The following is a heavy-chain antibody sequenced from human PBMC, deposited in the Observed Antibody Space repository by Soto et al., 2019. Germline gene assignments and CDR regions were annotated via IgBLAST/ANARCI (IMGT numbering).Heavy chain of an antibody. CDR3: ARGRRYFDY. CDR2: IYYSGST. J-gene: IGHJ4*02. V-gene: IGHV4-61*01. Sequence: QVQLQESGPGLVKPSETLSLTCTVSGGSVSSGSYYWSWIRQPPGKGLEWIGYIYYSGSTNYNPSLTSRVTMSVDTSKNQFSLKLSSVTAADTAVYYCARGRRYFDYWGQGTLVTVSS. D-gene: IGHD1-1*01. CDR1: GGSVSSGSYY.